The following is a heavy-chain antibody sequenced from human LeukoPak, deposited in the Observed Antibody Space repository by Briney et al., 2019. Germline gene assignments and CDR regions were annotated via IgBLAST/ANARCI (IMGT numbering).Heavy chain of an antibody. CDR2: ISGGGYNT. D-gene: IGHD3-22*01. CDR3: AKVRGGVVLITSGAFDI. J-gene: IGHJ3*02. V-gene: IGHV3-23*01. Sequence: GGSLRLSCAASGFTFVSYAMSWVRQAPGKGLEWVSAISGGGYNTYYADSVKGRFTISRDNSRNTLYLQMNSLRAEDTAVYYCAKVRGGVVLITSGAFDIWGQGTKVTISS. CDR1: GFTFVSYA.